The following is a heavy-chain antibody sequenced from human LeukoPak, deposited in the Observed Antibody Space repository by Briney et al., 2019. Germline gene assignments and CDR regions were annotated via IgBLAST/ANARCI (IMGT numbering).Heavy chain of an antibody. Sequence: SVKVSCKASGGTFSSYAISWVRQAPGQGLEWMGGIIPIFGTANYAQKFQGRVTITADESTSTAYMELSSLRSEDTAVYYCARGHPTARDYYYYYMDVWGKGTTVTVSS. CDR3: ARGHPTARDYYYYYMDV. CDR1: GGTFSSYA. V-gene: IGHV1-69*13. CDR2: IIPIFGTA. J-gene: IGHJ6*03.